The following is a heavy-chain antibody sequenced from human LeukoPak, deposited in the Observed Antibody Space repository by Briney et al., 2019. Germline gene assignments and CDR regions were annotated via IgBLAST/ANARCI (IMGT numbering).Heavy chain of an antibody. V-gene: IGHV1-24*01. Sequence: ASVKVSCKVSGYTLTELSMHWVRQAPGKGLEWMGGFDPEDGETIYAQKFQGRVTMTEDTSTDTAYMELSSLRSEGTAVYYCATLGLTIFGVVIPNWFDPWGQGTLVTVSS. J-gene: IGHJ5*02. D-gene: IGHD3-3*01. CDR2: FDPEDGET. CDR1: GYTLTELS. CDR3: ATLGLTIFGVVIPNWFDP.